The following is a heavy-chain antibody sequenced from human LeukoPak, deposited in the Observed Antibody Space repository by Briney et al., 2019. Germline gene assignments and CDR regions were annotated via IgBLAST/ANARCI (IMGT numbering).Heavy chain of an antibody. CDR2: FDPEDGET. J-gene: IGHJ6*02. D-gene: IGHD4-23*01. Sequence: GASVKVSCKVSGYTLTELSMHWVRQAPGKGPEWMGGFDPEDGETIYAQKFQGRVTMTEDTSTDTAYMELSSLRSEDTAVYYCATTGGEDYYYGMDVWGQGTTVTVSS. V-gene: IGHV1-24*01. CDR3: ATTGGEDYYYGMDV. CDR1: GYTLTELS.